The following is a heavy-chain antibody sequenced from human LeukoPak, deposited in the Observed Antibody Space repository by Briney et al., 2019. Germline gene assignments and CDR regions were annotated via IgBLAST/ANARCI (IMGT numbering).Heavy chain of an antibody. J-gene: IGHJ5*02. Sequence: PSETLSLTCTVSGDSFNTYYWAWIRQTPGKELEWIAFVASSGTSNYNPSLKGRVSISIDPSKNQFSLALTSVTPADTAVYYCARVVRGVVTSNWFDPWGQGALVSVSS. D-gene: IGHD2-21*02. CDR1: GDSFNTYY. CDR2: VASSGTS. V-gene: IGHV4-59*01. CDR3: ARVVRGVVTSNWFDP.